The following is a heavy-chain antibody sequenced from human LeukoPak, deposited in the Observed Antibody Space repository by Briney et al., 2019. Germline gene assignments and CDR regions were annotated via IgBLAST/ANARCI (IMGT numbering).Heavy chain of an antibody. Sequence: GGSLRLSCAASGFTFSSYSMNWVRQAPGKGLEWVSYISSSSSTIYYADSVKGRFTISRDNAKNSLYLQMNSLRAEDTAVYYCARKMGVSRYYFDYWGQGTLVTVSS. CDR1: GFTFSSYS. CDR2: ISSSSSTI. D-gene: IGHD2-21*01. V-gene: IGHV3-48*01. CDR3: ARKMGVSRYYFDY. J-gene: IGHJ4*02.